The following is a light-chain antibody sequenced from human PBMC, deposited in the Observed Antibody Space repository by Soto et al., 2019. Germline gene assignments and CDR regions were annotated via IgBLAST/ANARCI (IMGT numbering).Light chain of an antibody. CDR1: SSNIGAGYD. J-gene: IGLJ3*02. V-gene: IGLV1-40*01. Sequence: QSVLTQPPSVSGAPGQRVTISCTGSSSNIGAGYDVHWYQQLPGTAPKLLIYGNNNRPSGAPDRFSGSKSGTSASLAITGLQAEDEADYYCQSYDSSLWVFGGGTKLTV. CDR3: QSYDSSLWV. CDR2: GNN.